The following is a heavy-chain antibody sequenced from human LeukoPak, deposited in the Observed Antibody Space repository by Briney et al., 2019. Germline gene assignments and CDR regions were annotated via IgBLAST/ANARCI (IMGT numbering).Heavy chain of an antibody. J-gene: IGHJ3*02. V-gene: IGHV4-59*08. CDR3: ARAGLRYFDWLFYPDAFDI. Sequence: SETLSLTCTVSGGTFSSYYWSWIRQPPGKGLEWIGSIYYSGSTNYNPSLKSRVTISVDTSKNQFSLKLSSVTAADTAVYYCARAGLRYFDWLFYPDAFDIWGQGTMVTVSS. D-gene: IGHD3-9*01. CDR1: GGTFSSYY. CDR2: IYYSGST.